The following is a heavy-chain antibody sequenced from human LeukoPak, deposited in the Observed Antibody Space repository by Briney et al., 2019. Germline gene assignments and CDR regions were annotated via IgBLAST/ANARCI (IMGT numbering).Heavy chain of an antibody. D-gene: IGHD2/OR15-2a*01. J-gene: IGHJ4*02. CDR3: ARDLGPSRGFDY. Sequence: SDTLSLTCSVSGDSVSPYYWSWIRQPPGKGLEWIGYIFYTGSTTYNPSLKSRLTMSMDTSKKQFSLRLSSVTAADTAVYFCARDLGPSRGFDYWGRGTLVTVSS. CDR2: IFYTGST. V-gene: IGHV4-59*02. CDR1: GDSVSPYY.